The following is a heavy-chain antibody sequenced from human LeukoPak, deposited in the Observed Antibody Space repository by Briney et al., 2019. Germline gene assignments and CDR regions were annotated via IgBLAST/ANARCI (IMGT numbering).Heavy chain of an antibody. CDR2: IYYSGST. CDR3: ARGATD. V-gene: IGHV4-59*01. J-gene: IGHJ4*02. D-gene: IGHD4-17*01. CDR1: GGSISGYY. Sequence: SETLSLPCTVSGGSISGYYWSWIRQPPGKGLEWIGYIYYSGSTNYNPSLKSRVTISVDTSKNQFSLKLSSVTAAVTAVYYCARGATDWGQGTLVTVSS.